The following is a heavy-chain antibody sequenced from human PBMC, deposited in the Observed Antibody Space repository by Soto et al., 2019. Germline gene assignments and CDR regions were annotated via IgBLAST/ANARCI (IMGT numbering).Heavy chain of an antibody. Sequence: VGSLRLSCAASGLTFSLFAMHWLRQAPGGRLEWVAVISNDGGSKYYADSVKGRFTISRDNSRNTLYLQMNSLRPEDTAVYYCARGGTGTTRNWFDPWGQGTLVTVSS. V-gene: IGHV3-30-3*01. CDR2: ISNDGGSK. CDR3: ARGGTGTTRNWFDP. CDR1: GLTFSLFA. D-gene: IGHD1-7*01. J-gene: IGHJ5*02.